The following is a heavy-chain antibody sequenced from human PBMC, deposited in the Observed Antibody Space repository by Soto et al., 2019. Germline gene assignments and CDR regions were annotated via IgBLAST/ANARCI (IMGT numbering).Heavy chain of an antibody. Sequence: ITLNESGPTLVKPTQTLTLTCTFSGFSLTTSGVGVGWIRQSPGKAPEWLALIYWDDDKRYSPSLKSRLTIAKDTSKHQVVLTMVNLDTADTATYYCAHRVLRTVFGLVTTTAIYFDFWGQGTPVAVSS. CDR1: GFSLTTSGVG. CDR3: AHRVLRTVFGLVTTTAIYFDF. CDR2: IYWDDDK. J-gene: IGHJ4*02. V-gene: IGHV2-5*02. D-gene: IGHD3-3*01.